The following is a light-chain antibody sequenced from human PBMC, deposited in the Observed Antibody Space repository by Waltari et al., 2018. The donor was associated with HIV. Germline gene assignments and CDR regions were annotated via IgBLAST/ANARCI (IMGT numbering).Light chain of an antibody. V-gene: IGKV1-5*03. J-gene: IGKJ2*01. Sequence: DIQMTQSPSTLSASLGDRVTITCRASQSISTWLAWYQRKPGKAPKLLIYRGSTLQKGVPSRFSGTGSGTEFTLTITNLQPDDFATYYCQQYSSYLTFGPGTKLEIK. CDR1: QSISTW. CDR2: RGS. CDR3: QQYSSYLT.